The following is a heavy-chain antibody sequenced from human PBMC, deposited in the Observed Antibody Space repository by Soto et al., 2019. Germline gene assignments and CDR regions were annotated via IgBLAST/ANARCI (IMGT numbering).Heavy chain of an antibody. J-gene: IGHJ6*02. CDR3: ASIAAAGTSGDYYYGMDV. CDR2: INHSGST. CDR1: GGSCSGYH. Sequence: PSETLSLSCAAYGGSCSGYHWSWIRQPPGKGLEGIGEINHSGSTNYNPAPKIRVTISVDTSKNQFSLKLSSVPAADTAVYYCASIAAAGTSGDYYYGMDVWGHGTTVTVSS. V-gene: IGHV4-34*01. D-gene: IGHD6-13*01.